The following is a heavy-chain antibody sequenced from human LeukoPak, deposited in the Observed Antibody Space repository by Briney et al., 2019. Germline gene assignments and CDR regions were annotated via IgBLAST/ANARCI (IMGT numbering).Heavy chain of an antibody. V-gene: IGHV1-69*13. CDR1: GGTFSSYA. J-gene: IGHJ4*02. CDR2: IIPIFGTA. Sequence: SVKVSCKASGGTFSSYAISWVRQAPGQGREWMGGIIPIFGTANYAQKFQGRVTITADESTSTAYMELSSLRSEDTAVYYCARSGRWNDVTYYFDYWGQGTLVTVSS. D-gene: IGHD1-1*01. CDR3: ARSGRWNDVTYYFDY.